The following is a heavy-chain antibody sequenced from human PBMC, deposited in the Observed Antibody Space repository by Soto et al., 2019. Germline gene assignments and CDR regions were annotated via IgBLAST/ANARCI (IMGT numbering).Heavy chain of an antibody. D-gene: IGHD2-15*01. Sequence: ASVKVSCKASGYTFTRYTMNWVRQAPGQRLEWMGWINPDNGNTKSSQKFQDRVIITRDTSASTAYTDLSSLRSEDTAVYYCARGIATGQLDPWGQGTLVTVSS. CDR2: INPDNGNT. CDR1: GYTFTRYT. CDR3: ARGIATGQLDP. V-gene: IGHV1-3*01. J-gene: IGHJ5*02.